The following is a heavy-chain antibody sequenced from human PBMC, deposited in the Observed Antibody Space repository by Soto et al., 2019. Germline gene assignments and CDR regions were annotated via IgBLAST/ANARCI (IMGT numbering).Heavy chain of an antibody. Sequence: GGSLRLSCAASGFTFSGSAMHWVRQASGKGLEWVGRIRSKANSYATAYAASVKGRFTISRDDSKNTAYLQMNSLKTEDTAVYYCTSYYDSSGYYESNFDYWGQGTLVTVSS. CDR2: IRSKANSYAT. CDR3: TSYYDSSGYYESNFDY. J-gene: IGHJ4*02. D-gene: IGHD3-22*01. CDR1: GFTFSGSA. V-gene: IGHV3-73*01.